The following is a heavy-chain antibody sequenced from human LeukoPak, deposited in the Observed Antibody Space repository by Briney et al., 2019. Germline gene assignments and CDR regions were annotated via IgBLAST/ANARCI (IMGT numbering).Heavy chain of an antibody. V-gene: IGHV3-23*01. J-gene: IGHJ6*03. CDR2: ISGSGGST. Sequence: WGSLRLSCAASGFTFSSYAMSWVRQGPGKGLECVSAISGSGGSTYYADSVKGRFTISRDNSKNTLYLQMNSLRAEDTAVYDCAKGHMIRGITGEWGGVNNYYYMDVWGKGTTVTVSS. CDR1: GFTFSSYA. D-gene: IGHD3-10*01. CDR3: AKGHMIRGITGEWGGVNNYYYMDV.